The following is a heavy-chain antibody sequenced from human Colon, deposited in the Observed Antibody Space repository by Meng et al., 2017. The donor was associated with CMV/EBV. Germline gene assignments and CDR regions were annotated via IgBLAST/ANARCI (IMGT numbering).Heavy chain of an antibody. CDR1: GYTFTGYY. Sequence: QVQLVQSGAEVKKPGASVKVSCKPSGYTFTGYYMHWVRQAPGQGLQWMGQISPNNGDTNYAQNFQGRVTMTRDTSIGTAYMELSSLRSDDTAVYYCATGGNSPYWFLDHWGQGTLVTVSS. V-gene: IGHV1-2*06. J-gene: IGHJ5*02. D-gene: IGHD4-23*01. CDR3: ATGGNSPYWFLDH. CDR2: ISPNNGDT.